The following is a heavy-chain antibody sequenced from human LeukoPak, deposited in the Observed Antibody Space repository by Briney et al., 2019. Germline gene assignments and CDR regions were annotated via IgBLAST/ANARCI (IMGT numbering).Heavy chain of an antibody. CDR1: GESLNSYY. D-gene: IGHD2-15*01. CDR3: AGGAWATRLGS. Sequence: SETLSLTCAVYGESLNSYYWSWVRQPPGEGLEWIGEIYESGTTEYNPSLKSRFTISMVPSKQQFSLSLSSVTAADTAVYYCAGGAWATRLGSWGLGTPVIVSS. V-gene: IGHV4-34*01. J-gene: IGHJ4*02. CDR2: IYESGTT.